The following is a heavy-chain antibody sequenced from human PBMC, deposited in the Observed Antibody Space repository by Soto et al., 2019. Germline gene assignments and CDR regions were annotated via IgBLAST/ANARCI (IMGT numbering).Heavy chain of an antibody. Sequence: QVQLVESGGGVVQPGRSLRLSCAASGFTFSSYGMHWVRQAPGKGLEWVAVIWYDGSNKYYADSVKGRFTISRDNSKNTLYLQMNSLRAEDTAVYYCATEPLLVPAAMPFDYWGQGTLVTVSS. V-gene: IGHV3-33*01. D-gene: IGHD2-2*01. CDR3: ATEPLLVPAAMPFDY. J-gene: IGHJ4*02. CDR2: IWYDGSNK. CDR1: GFTFSSYG.